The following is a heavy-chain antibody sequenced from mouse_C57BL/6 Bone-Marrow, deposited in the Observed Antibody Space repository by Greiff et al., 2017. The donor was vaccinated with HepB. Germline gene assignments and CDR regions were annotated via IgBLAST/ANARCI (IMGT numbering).Heavy chain of an antibody. Sequence: QVQLQQPGAELVKPGASVKLSCKASGYTFTSYWMHWVKQRPGRGLEWIGRIDANSGGTKYNEKLKGKATLTVDKPSSTAYMQLSSLTSEDSAVYYCARLLLDAMDYWGQGTSVTVSS. CDR2: IDANSGGT. D-gene: IGHD1-1*01. J-gene: IGHJ4*01. CDR3: ARLLLDAMDY. V-gene: IGHV1-72*01. CDR1: GYTFTSYW.